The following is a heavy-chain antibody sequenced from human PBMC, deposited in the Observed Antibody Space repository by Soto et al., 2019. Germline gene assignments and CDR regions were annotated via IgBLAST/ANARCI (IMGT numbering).Heavy chain of an antibody. V-gene: IGHV3-30*18. CDR2: ISYDGSNK. CDR3: AKAGVRGVPTTLDY. Sequence: GGSLRLSCAASGFTFSSYGMHWVRQAPGKGLEWVAVISYDGSNKYYADSVKGRFTISRDNSKNTLYLQMNSLRAEDTAVYYCAKAGVRGVPTTLDYWGQGTLVTVSS. D-gene: IGHD3-10*01. CDR1: GFTFSSYG. J-gene: IGHJ4*02.